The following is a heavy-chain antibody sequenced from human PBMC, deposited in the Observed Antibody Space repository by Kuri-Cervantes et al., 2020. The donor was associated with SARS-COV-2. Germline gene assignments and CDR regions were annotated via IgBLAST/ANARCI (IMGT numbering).Heavy chain of an antibody. CDR1: GFTFSSYS. CDR2: ISSSSSYI. V-gene: IGHV3-21*01. J-gene: IGHJ4*02. D-gene: IGHD3-10*01. Sequence: GESLKISCAASGFTFSSYSMNWVRQAPGKGLEWVSSISSSSSYICYADSVKGRFTISRDNAKNSLYLQMNSLRAEDTAVYYCARDRGVRGWYFDYWGQGTLVTVSS. CDR3: ARDRGVRGWYFDY.